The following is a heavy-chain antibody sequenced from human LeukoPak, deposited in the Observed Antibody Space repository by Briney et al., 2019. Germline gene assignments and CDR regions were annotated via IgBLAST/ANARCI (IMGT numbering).Heavy chain of an antibody. CDR1: EFTFSAYW. CDR3: ARDLKLTYYDSSGYDY. D-gene: IGHD3-22*01. V-gene: IGHV3-74*01. CDR2: INGDGSST. J-gene: IGHJ4*02. Sequence: GGSLRLSCAASEFTFSAYWMHWVRQVPGKGLVWVSRINGDGSSTSYADSVKGRFTISSDNAKNTLYLQMNSLRAEDTAVYYCARDLKLTYYDSSGYDYWGQGTPVTVSS.